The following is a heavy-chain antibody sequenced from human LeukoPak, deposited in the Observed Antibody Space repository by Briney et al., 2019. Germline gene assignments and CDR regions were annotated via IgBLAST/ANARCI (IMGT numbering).Heavy chain of an antibody. J-gene: IGHJ6*02. Sequence: PGGSLRLSCAASGFTVSSNYMSWVRQAPGKGLEWVSVIYSGGSTYYADSVKGRFTISRDNSKNTLYPQMNSLRAEDTAVYYCAREGSSSFQLIYGMDVWGQGTTVTVSS. V-gene: IGHV3-53*01. D-gene: IGHD6-6*01. CDR3: AREGSSSFQLIYGMDV. CDR2: IYSGGST. CDR1: GFTVSSNY.